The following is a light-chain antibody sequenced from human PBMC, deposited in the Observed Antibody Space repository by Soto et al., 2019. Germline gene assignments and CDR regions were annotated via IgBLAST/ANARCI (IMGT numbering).Light chain of an antibody. CDR3: ATWDDSLKGVV. Sequence: QSVLTQPPSASGTPGQRITISCSGSNANIGANTVGWYQQFPGTAPKLLISIYDQRPSGVPDRLSGSKSGTSASLVIRGLQSEDEADYYCATWDDSLKGVVFGGGTKLTVL. V-gene: IGLV1-44*01. CDR2: IYD. CDR1: NANIGANT. J-gene: IGLJ2*01.